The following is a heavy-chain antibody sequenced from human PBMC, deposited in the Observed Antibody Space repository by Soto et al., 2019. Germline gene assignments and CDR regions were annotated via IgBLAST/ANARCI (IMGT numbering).Heavy chain of an antibody. CDR1: GYTFTNYW. CDR2: VFPGDSDT. Sequence: PGESLKISCKTSGYTFTNYWIGWVRQMPGKGLEWMAIVFPGDSDTRDSPSFQGQVTISVDKSINTAYLQWRSLKASDTAMYYCARRGAFEAFWSGSNGGFDYWGQGTLVTVSS. J-gene: IGHJ4*02. V-gene: IGHV5-51*01. CDR3: ARRGAFEAFWSGSNGGFDY. D-gene: IGHD3-3*01.